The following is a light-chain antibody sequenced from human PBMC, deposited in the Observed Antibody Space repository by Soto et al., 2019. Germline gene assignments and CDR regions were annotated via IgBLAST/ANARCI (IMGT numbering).Light chain of an antibody. V-gene: IGKV3-15*01. J-gene: IGKJ5*01. Sequence: EVALTQSPATLSLSPGERAALSCRASQSVSSKLAWYRQRPGQAPRLVIYDTSTRATGVPARFSGSGSGTEFTLTISSLQSEDFGVYYCQQYNDWFSITFGQGTRLEIK. CDR3: QQYNDWFSIT. CDR2: DTS. CDR1: QSVSSK.